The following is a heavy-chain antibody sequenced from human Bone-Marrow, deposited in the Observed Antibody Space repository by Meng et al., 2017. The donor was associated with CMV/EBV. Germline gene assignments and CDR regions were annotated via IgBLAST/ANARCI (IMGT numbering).Heavy chain of an antibody. Sequence: SETLSPTCPVSGYSISSGYYWGWIRQPPGKGLEWIGSIYHSGSTYYNPSLKSRVTISVDTSKNQFSLKLSPVTAADTAVYYCATLGIGAAATPFEYWGQGTLVTVSS. CDR3: ATLGIGAAATPFEY. CDR2: IYHSGST. J-gene: IGHJ4*02. CDR1: GYSISSGYY. V-gene: IGHV4-38-2*01. D-gene: IGHD2-15*01.